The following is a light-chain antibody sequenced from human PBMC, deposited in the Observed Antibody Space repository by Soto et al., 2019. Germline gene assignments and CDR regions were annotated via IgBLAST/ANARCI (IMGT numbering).Light chain of an antibody. J-gene: IGLJ2*01. CDR2: QDG. Sequence: SSELTQPPSVSVSARQTASITCSGAKLGDTYTCWYQQKPGQSPVLVICQDGKRPSGIPERFSGSSSGNTATLTISGTQAMDEADYYCQAWHSTTPVIFGGGTKLTVL. CDR1: KLGDTY. V-gene: IGLV3-1*01. CDR3: QAWHSTTPVI.